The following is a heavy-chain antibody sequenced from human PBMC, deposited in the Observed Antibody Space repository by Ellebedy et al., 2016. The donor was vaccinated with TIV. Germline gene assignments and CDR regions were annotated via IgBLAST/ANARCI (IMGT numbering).Heavy chain of an antibody. Sequence: GESLKISCAASGFTFSSYGMHWVRQVPGKGLEWVAVISYDGSNKYYADSVKGRFTISRDNSKNTLYLQMNSLRAEDTAVYYCAKVPQQWLPDYWGQGTLVTVSS. D-gene: IGHD6-19*01. CDR3: AKVPQQWLPDY. J-gene: IGHJ4*02. V-gene: IGHV3-30*18. CDR1: GFTFSSYG. CDR2: ISYDGSNK.